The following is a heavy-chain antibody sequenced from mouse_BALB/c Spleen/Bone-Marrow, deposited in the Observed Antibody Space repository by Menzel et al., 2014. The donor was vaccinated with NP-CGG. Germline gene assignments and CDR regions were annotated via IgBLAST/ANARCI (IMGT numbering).Heavy chain of an antibody. J-gene: IGHJ3*01. CDR3: ARGGRYDGAWFAY. V-gene: IGHV1-14*01. CDR2: INPYNDGT. CDR1: GYTFTSYV. D-gene: IGHD2-14*01. Sequence: VQLKHSGPELVKPGASVKMSCKASGYTFTSYVMHWVKQKPGQGLEWIGYINPYNDGTKYNEKFKGKATLTSDKSSSTAYMELSSLTSGDSAVYYCARGGRYDGAWFAYWDQGTLVTVSA.